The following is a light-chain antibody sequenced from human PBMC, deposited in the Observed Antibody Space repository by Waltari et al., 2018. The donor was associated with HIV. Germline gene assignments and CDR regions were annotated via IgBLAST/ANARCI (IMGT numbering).Light chain of an antibody. CDR2: WAS. CDR1: QSILHSSDNRNY. Sequence: DIVMTQSPDSLPVSLGERATINCTSSQSILHSSDNRNYLAWYQQKPRQPPKLLISWASTRESGVPDRFSGSGSGTAVTLTITRLQAEDVAVDHCQQYFRIPPTFGGGTKVEIK. CDR3: QQYFRIPPT. V-gene: IGKV4-1*01. J-gene: IGKJ4*01.